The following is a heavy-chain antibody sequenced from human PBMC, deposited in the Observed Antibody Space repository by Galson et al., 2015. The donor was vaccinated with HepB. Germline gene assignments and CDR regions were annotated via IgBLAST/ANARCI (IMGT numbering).Heavy chain of an antibody. V-gene: IGHV3-74*01. CDR3: ARDLYTGGDY. J-gene: IGHJ4*02. CDR2: IKSDGSST. D-gene: IGHD3-16*01. CDR1: GFTFSRYW. Sequence: SLRLSCAASGFTFSRYWMLWVRQAPGKGLVWVSRIKSDGSSTEYADSVKGRFTISRDNAKNTLYLQMNSLRVEDMAVYYCARDLYTGGDYWGQGTLVTVSS.